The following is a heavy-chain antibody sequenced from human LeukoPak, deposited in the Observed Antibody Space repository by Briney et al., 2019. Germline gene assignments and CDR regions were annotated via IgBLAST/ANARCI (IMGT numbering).Heavy chain of an antibody. V-gene: IGHV3-30*04. J-gene: IGHJ3*02. CDR2: ISYDGNNK. CDR1: GLTFSSYA. Sequence: GGSLRLSCAASGLTFSSYAMHWVRQAPGKGLEWVAVISYDGNNKYYADSVKGRFTISRDNSKNTLYLQMNSLRAEDTAVYYCARVAVAANAGAFDIWGQGTMVTVSS. CDR3: ARVAVAANAGAFDI. D-gene: IGHD2-15*01.